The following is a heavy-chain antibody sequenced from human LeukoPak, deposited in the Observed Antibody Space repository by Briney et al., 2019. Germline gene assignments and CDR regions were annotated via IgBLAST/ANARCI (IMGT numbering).Heavy chain of an antibody. CDR2: IYTSGST. J-gene: IGHJ5*02. CDR3: ARAGRSGWSHNWFDP. D-gene: IGHD6-19*01. CDR1: GGSISSYY. Sequence: SETLSLTCTVSGGSISSYYWSWIRQPAGKGLEWIGRIYTSGSTNYNPSLKSRVTMSVDTSKNQFSLKLSSVTAADTAVYYCARAGRSGWSHNWFDPWGQGTLVTVSP. V-gene: IGHV4-4*07.